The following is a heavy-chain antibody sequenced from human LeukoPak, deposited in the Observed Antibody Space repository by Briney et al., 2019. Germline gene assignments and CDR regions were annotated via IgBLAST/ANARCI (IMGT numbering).Heavy chain of an antibody. Sequence: SETLSLTCAVYGGSFSGYYWSWIRQPPGKGLEWIGEINHSGSTNYNPSLKSRVTISVDTSKNQFSLKLSSVTAADTAVYYCARGRYYDYVWGSYRYPPRTREDYFDYWGQGTLVTVSS. CDR3: ARGRYYDYVWGSYRYPPRTREDYFDY. D-gene: IGHD3-16*02. J-gene: IGHJ4*02. CDR2: INHSGST. CDR1: GGSFSGYY. V-gene: IGHV4-34*01.